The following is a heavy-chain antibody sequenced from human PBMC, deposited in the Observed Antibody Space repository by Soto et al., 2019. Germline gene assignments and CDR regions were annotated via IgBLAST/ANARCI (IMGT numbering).Heavy chain of an antibody. D-gene: IGHD3-16*01. CDR2: IKQDGTSK. Sequence: EVRLVESGGGLVQPGGSLRLSCKASGFTFTSYWMSWVRQAPGKGLEWVANIKQDGTSKYYADSVKGRFTVSRDNAKSSVHLQMDSLRDDDTAVYRCARLRFILTERDFDSWGQGTLVTVSS. CDR1: GFTFTSYW. J-gene: IGHJ4*02. V-gene: IGHV3-7*05. CDR3: ARLRFILTERDFDS.